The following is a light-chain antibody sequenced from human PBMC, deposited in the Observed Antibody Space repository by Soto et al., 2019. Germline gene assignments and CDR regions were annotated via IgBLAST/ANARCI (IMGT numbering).Light chain of an antibody. CDR1: NIGSKS. CDR3: QVWDSSSDLGVV. CDR2: YDN. Sequence: SYELTQPHSGSVAPGQTARITCGGNNIGSKSVHCYQQKPGQAPVLVVDYDNDRPTGNPERFSGANSGNTATLTISRVEAGDEADYYCQVWDSSSDLGVVFGGGTELTVL. J-gene: IGLJ2*01. V-gene: IGLV3-21*02.